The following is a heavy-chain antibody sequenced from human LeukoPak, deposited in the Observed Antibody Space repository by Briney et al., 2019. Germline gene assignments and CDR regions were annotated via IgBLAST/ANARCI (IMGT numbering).Heavy chain of an antibody. D-gene: IGHD3-10*01. CDR1: GFTFSSYA. Sequence: GGSLRLSCAASGFTFSSYAMSWVRQAPGKGLEWVSAISGSGGSTYYADSVKGRFTISRDNSKNTLYLQMNSLRTEDTAIYFCATLRYGSGSYYADYWGQGTQVTVSS. V-gene: IGHV3-23*01. J-gene: IGHJ4*02. CDR3: ATLRYGSGSYYADY. CDR2: ISGSGGST.